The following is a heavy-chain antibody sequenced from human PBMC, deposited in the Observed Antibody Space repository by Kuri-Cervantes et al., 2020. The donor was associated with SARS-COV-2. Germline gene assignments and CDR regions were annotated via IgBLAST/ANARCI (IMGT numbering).Heavy chain of an antibody. CDR1: GLTVSSNY. Sequence: GGSLRLSCAASGLTVSSNYMSWVRQAPGKGLEWVSVIYSGGSSTYYADSVKGRFTISRDNSKNTLYLQMNSLRAEDTAVYYCAKDIAVAGHFDYWGQGTLVTVSS. CDR2: IYSGGSST. CDR3: AKDIAVAGHFDY. V-gene: IGHV3-23*03. J-gene: IGHJ4*02. D-gene: IGHD6-19*01.